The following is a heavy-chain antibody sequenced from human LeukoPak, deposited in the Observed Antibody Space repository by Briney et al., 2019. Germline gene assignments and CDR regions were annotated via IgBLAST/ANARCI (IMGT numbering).Heavy chain of an antibody. J-gene: IGHJ5*02. V-gene: IGHV1-18*01. D-gene: IGHD2-15*01. CDR1: GYTFTSYG. Sequence: ASVKVSCKASGYTFTSYGISWVRQAPGQGLEWMGWISAYNGNTNYAQKLQGRVTITTDTSTSTAYMELRSLRSDDTAVYYCAREDCSGGSCYLNWFDPWGQGTLVTVSS. CDR3: AREDCSGGSCYLNWFDP. CDR2: ISAYNGNT.